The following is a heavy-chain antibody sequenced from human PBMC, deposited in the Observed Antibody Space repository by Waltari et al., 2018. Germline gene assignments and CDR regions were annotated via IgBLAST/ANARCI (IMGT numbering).Heavy chain of an antibody. CDR2: IIPIFGIP. D-gene: IGHD7-27*01. Sequence: VQLVQSGAEVRTPGSSVKVSCKASGGPFGGYGLRWVRLTPGQRLEWLGVIIPIFGIPDYSQKFQDRLTITADASTSTAYMELSSLTSEDTAIYFCATHKLGISQHYYHMGAWGKGTTVTISS. V-gene: IGHV1-69*12. J-gene: IGHJ6*03. CDR3: ATHKLGISQHYYHMGA. CDR1: GGPFGGYG.